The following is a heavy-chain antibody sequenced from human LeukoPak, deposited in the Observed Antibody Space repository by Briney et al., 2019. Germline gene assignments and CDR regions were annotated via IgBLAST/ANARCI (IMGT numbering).Heavy chain of an antibody. D-gene: IGHD2-2*01. CDR3: ARLLVVVPAAEAGGY. V-gene: IGHV4-34*01. CDR2: INHSGST. J-gene: IGHJ4*02. Sequence: SETLSLTCAVYGGSFSGYYWSWIRQPPGKGLEWIGEINHSGSTNYNPSLKRRVTISVDTSKNQFSLKLSSVTAADTAVYYCARLLVVVPAAEAGGYWGQGTLVTVSS. CDR1: GGSFSGYY.